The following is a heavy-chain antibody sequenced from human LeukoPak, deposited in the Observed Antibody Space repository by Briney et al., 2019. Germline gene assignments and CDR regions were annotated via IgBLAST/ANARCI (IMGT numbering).Heavy chain of an antibody. J-gene: IGHJ4*02. CDR2: VISGGNT. CDR3: ARDGSYYVGLFDY. V-gene: IGHV3-69-1*01. D-gene: IGHD1-26*01. CDR1: GFNFSNYC. Sequence: GSLRLSWGASGFNFSNYCIGWVRQAPGEGLELVPAVISGGNTYYADSVKGRFTISRDNAKNSLYLQMNSLRAEDTAVYYCARDGSYYVGLFDYWGQGALVTVSS.